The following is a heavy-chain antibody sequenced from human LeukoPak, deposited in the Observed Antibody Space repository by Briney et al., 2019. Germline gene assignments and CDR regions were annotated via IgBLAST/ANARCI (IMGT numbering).Heavy chain of an antibody. J-gene: IGHJ4*02. CDR3: ARGTRHYYDSSGCYGYFDY. Sequence: SETLSLTCTVSGGSIRSYYWSWIRQPPGKGLEWIGYIFYSGSTNCNPSLKSRVTISVDTSKNQFSLRLSSVTAADTAVYYCARGTRHYYDSSGCYGYFDYWGQGTPVTVSS. V-gene: IGHV4-59*01. CDR1: GGSIRSYY. CDR2: IFYSGST. D-gene: IGHD3-22*01.